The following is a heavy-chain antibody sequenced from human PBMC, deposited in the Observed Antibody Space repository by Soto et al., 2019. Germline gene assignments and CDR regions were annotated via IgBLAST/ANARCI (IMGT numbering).Heavy chain of an antibody. CDR3: ARGLEQVYYYYGMDV. V-gene: IGHV1-69*06. J-gene: IGHJ6*02. CDR1: GGTFSSYA. CDR2: IIPIFGTA. D-gene: IGHD1-1*01. Sequence: SVKVSCKASGGTFSSYAISWVRQAPGQGLEWMGGIIPIFGTANYAQKFQGRVTITADKSTSTAYMELSSLRSEDTAVYYCARGLEQVYYYYGMDVWGQGTTVTVSS.